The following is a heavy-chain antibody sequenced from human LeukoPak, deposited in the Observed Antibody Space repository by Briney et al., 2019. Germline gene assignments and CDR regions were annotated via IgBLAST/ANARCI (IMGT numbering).Heavy chain of an antibody. CDR1: GYSFTSYW. J-gene: IGHJ4*02. CDR3: ARQEDIVAVRYFDY. D-gene: IGHD2-15*01. Sequence: GESLKISCKGSGYSFTSYWIGWVRQMPGKGLEWMGIIYPGDTDTRYCPSFQAQATISPDKSISTAYLQWSSLKPSDTAMYYCARQEDIVAVRYFDYWGEGTLVTVSS. V-gene: IGHV5-51*01. CDR2: IYPGDTDT.